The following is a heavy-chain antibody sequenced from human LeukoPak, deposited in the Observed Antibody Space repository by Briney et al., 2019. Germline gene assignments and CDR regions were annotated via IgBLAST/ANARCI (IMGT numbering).Heavy chain of an antibody. V-gene: IGHV4-4*07. J-gene: IGHJ4*02. D-gene: IGHD3-22*01. Sequence: SETLSLTCTVSGDSISSYYWSWIRQPAGKGLEWIGRIYTSGSTNYNPSLKSRVTMSVDTSKNQFSLKLSSVTAADTAVYYCASTYYDSSGYYETDYWGQGTLVTVSS. CDR3: ASTYYDSSGYYETDY. CDR1: GDSISSYY. CDR2: IYTSGST.